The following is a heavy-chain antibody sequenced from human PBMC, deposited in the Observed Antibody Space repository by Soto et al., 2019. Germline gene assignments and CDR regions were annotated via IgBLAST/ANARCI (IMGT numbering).Heavy chain of an antibody. CDR2: ISGSGFKK. CDR1: GFIFENFG. D-gene: IGHD1-26*01. CDR3: AKDQGVELVPLATVDWFDP. V-gene: IGHV3-23*01. J-gene: IGHJ5*02. Sequence: GGSLRLSCAASGFIFENFGMSWVRQAPGKGLEWISSISGSGFKKYYADSVKGRFTISRDNSKSTVYLELNNLSAEDTAVYHCAKDQGVELVPLATVDWFDPWGQGSVVTVSS.